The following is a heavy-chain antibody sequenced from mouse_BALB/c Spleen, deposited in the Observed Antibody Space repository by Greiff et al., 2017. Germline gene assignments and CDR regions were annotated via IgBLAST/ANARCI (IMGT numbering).Heavy chain of an antibody. CDR1: GYSFPRYD. D-gene: IGHD2-1*01. Sequence: QVQLQQSGAELVKPGPSLTFSCKASGYSFPRYDLNWVRQRPEQGLVWIGCIFPGDGSTKYNENFKGKATLTTDKSSSTAYMPLSRLTSEDTAVYFCARRGDLLSFADWGEGTLVTVAA. CDR3: ARRGDLLSFAD. J-gene: IGHJ3*01. V-gene: IGHV1S56*01. CDR2: IFPGDGST.